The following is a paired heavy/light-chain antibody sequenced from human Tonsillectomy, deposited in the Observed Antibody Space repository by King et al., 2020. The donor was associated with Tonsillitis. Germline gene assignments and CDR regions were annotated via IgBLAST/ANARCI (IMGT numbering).Light chain of an antibody. CDR3: QQYDTLYT. J-gene: IGKJ2*01. Sequence: DIQMTQSPSSLSASVGDRVTITCQASLDITNYLNWYQQKPGKAPKLLISAASNLETGVPSRFSGSGSGTDFTFTISSLQPEDIATYYCQQYDTLYTFGQGTKLEIK. CDR1: LDITNY. CDR2: AAS. V-gene: IGKV1-33*01.
Heavy chain of an antibody. CDR1: GFTFSSYG. CDR3: ARDQGAGLDH. Sequence: QVQLVESGGGVVQPGRSLRLSCAASGFTFSSYGIHWVRQAPGKGLEWVAVIWYDGSIKYYAESVKGRFTISRDNSKNTVHLQMNSLRAEDTAVYHCARDQGAGLDHWGQGTLVTVSS. V-gene: IGHV3-33*01. D-gene: IGHD3-10*01. CDR2: IWYDGSIK. J-gene: IGHJ4*02.